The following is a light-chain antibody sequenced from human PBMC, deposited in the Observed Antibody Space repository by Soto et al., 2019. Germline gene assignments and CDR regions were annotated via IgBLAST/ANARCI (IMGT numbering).Light chain of an antibody. CDR2: GAS. Sequence: EIVMTQSPATLSVSPGERATLSCRASQSVSSNLAWYQQKPGQAPRLLISGASTRATGIPARFSGSGSGTEFTLTISSLQSEDFAVYYWQQYNYWPPMYTFGQGTKLEIK. J-gene: IGKJ2*01. V-gene: IGKV3-15*01. CDR1: QSVSSN. CDR3: QQYNYWPPMYT.